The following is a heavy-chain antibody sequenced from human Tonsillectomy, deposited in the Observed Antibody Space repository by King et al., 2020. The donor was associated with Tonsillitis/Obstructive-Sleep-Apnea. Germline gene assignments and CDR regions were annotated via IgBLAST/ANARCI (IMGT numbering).Heavy chain of an antibody. CDR2: INHSGST. CDR1: GGSFSGYY. Sequence: HVQLKQWGAGLLKPSETLSLTCAVYGGSFSGYYWSWIRQPPGKGLEWIGEINHSGSTNYNPSLKSRVTISVDTSKNQFSLKLSSVTAADTAVYYCARGPRVYCSSTSCQPHRNWFDPWGQGTLVTVSS. V-gene: IGHV4-34*01. D-gene: IGHD2-2*01. CDR3: ARGPRVYCSSTSCQPHRNWFDP. J-gene: IGHJ5*02.